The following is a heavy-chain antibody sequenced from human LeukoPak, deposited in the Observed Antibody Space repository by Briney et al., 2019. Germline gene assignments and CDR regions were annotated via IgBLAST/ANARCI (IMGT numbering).Heavy chain of an antibody. CDR2: IYYSGST. V-gene: IGHV4-59*01. CDR1: GGSISSYY. CDR3: ARDRSSGWYGKYYFDY. J-gene: IGHJ4*02. D-gene: IGHD6-19*01. Sequence: KPSGTLSLTCTVSGGSISSYYWSWIRQPPGKGLEWIGYIYYSGSTNYNPSLKSRVTISVDTSKNQFSLKLSSVTAADTAVYYCARDRSSGWYGKYYFDYWGQGTLVTVSS.